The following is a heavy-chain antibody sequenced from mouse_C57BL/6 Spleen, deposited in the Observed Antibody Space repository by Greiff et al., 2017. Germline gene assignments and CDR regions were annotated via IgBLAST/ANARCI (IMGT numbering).Heavy chain of an antibody. Sequence: VHLVESGPGLVQPSQSLSITCTVSGFSLTSYGVHWVRQSPGKGLEWLGVIWSGGSTDYNAAFISRLSISKDNSKSQVFFKMNSLQADDTAIYYCASLNWAFDYWGQGTTLTVSS. V-gene: IGHV2-2*01. D-gene: IGHD4-1*01. CDR3: ASLNWAFDY. CDR1: GFSLTSYG. J-gene: IGHJ2*01. CDR2: IWSGGST.